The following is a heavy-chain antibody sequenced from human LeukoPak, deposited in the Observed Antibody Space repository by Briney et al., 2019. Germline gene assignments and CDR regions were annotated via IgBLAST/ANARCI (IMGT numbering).Heavy chain of an antibody. V-gene: IGHV3-21*04. CDR2: ISSSSSYI. CDR3: ASLLGYCSSTSCSTHDY. Sequence: GGSLRLSCAASGFTFSSYSMNWVRQAPGKGLEWVSSISSSSSYIYYADSVKGRFTISRDNAKNSLYLQMNSLRAEDTAVYYCASLLGYCSSTSCSTHDYWGQGTLVTVSS. CDR1: GFTFSSYS. D-gene: IGHD2-2*02. J-gene: IGHJ4*02.